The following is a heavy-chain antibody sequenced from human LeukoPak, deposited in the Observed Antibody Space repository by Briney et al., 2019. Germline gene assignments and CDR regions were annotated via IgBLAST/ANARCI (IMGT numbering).Heavy chain of an antibody. Sequence: GGSLRLSCAASGFTFSFNSMHWVRQGPGKGLVWVSRIKRDGSGATYADSVKGRVTISRDNAKNTLYLQMNSLRAEDTAVYYCARHYDLWSGYNYWGEGLLVTVPS. J-gene: IGHJ4*02. CDR1: GFTFSFNS. V-gene: IGHV3-74*01. CDR3: ARHYDLWSGYNY. D-gene: IGHD3-3*01. CDR2: IKRDGSGA.